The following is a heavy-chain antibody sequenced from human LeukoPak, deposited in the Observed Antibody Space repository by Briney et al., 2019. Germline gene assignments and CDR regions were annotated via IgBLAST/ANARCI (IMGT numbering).Heavy chain of an antibody. CDR2: ISGSGGST. V-gene: IGHV3-23*01. CDR1: GFTFSSYA. CDR3: AKDWRRYSSSSAIYFDY. D-gene: IGHD6-6*01. J-gene: IGHJ4*02. Sequence: GGSLRLSCAASGFTFSSYAMSWVRQAPGKGLEWVSAISGSGGSTYYADSVKGRFTISRDNSKNTLYLQMNSLRAEDTAVYYCAKDWRRYSSSSAIYFDYWGQGTLVTVSS.